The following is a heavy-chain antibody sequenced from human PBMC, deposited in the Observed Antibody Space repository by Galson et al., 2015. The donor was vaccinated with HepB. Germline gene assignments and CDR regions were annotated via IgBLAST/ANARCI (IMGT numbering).Heavy chain of an antibody. CDR3: ATVGTRTGTNAFDY. J-gene: IGHJ4*02. Sequence: SVEVSCKVSGYTLTELSMHWVRQAPGKGLEWMGGFDPEDGETIYAQKFQGRVTMTEDTSTDTAYMELSSLRSEDTAVYYCATVGTRTGTNAFDYWGQGTLVTVSS. CDR2: FDPEDGET. V-gene: IGHV1-24*01. CDR1: GYTLTELS. D-gene: IGHD1-7*01.